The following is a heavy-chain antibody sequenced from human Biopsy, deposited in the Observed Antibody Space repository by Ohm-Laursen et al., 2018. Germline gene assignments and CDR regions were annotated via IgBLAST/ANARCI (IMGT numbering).Heavy chain of an antibody. CDR1: GYTFTTYD. CDR3: ARAVRYRLLSDP. Sequence: ASVKVSCKASGYTFTTYDITWVRQATGQGPEWMGWMNPISGNTGYAHKFRGRVTMTSDSSISTAYLEVSSLTFEDTAVYYCARAVRYRLLSDPWGQGTLVAVSS. J-gene: IGHJ5*02. D-gene: IGHD2/OR15-2a*01. CDR2: MNPISGNT. V-gene: IGHV1-8*01.